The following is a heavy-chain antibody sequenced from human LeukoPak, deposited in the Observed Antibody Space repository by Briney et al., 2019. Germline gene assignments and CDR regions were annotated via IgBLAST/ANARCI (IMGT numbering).Heavy chain of an antibody. CDR3: ARDKSSSWYGSYYYYGMDV. Sequence: ASVKVSCKASGYTFTGYYMHWVRQAPGQGLEWMGWINPNSGGTNYAQKFQGWVTMTRDTSISTAYTELSRLRSDDTAVYYCARDKSSSWYGSYYYYGMDVWGQGTTVTVSS. CDR1: GYTFTGYY. CDR2: INPNSGGT. V-gene: IGHV1-2*04. J-gene: IGHJ6*02. D-gene: IGHD6-13*01.